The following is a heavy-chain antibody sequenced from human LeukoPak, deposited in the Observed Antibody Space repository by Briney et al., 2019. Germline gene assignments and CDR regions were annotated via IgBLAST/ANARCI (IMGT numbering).Heavy chain of an antibody. CDR1: GFSFSRYV. Sequence: GGSLSLSCAASGFSFSRYVFRWGRQAPGEGLEGVAVILFDGNTKYYADSVRGRITISRDKSKRTLFLQMNSLRPEHTSVYYCARDRGEDDYDNSDSLYDGFDLWGQGTMVIVSA. D-gene: IGHD3-22*01. CDR2: ILFDGNTK. V-gene: IGHV3-30*04. CDR3: ARDRGEDDYDNSDSLYDGFDL. J-gene: IGHJ3*01.